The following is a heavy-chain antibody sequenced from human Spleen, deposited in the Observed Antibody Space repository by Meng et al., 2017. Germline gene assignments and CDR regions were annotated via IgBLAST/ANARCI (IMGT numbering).Heavy chain of an antibody. CDR3: ARDTTNYGDLDY. V-gene: IGHV3-21*01. Sequence: GESLKISCAASGFTLSTYTMNWVRQAPGKGLEWVSSISSSSSYIWYADSVKGRFTISRDNAKNSLYLQMNSLRAEDTAVHYCARDTTNYGDLDYWGQGTLVTVSS. CDR2: ISSSSSYI. D-gene: IGHD4-17*01. CDR1: GFTLSTYT. J-gene: IGHJ4*02.